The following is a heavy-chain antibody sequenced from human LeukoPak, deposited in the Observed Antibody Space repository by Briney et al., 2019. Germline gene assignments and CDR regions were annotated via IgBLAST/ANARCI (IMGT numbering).Heavy chain of an antibody. V-gene: IGHV3-30-3*01. D-gene: IGHD6-13*01. Sequence: GGSLRPSCAASGFTFSSYAMHWVRQAPGKGLEWVAVISYDGSKKYYADSVKGRFTISRDNSKSTLHLQMNSLRAEDTAVYYCARRLYLPGIAAAGKTFDYWGQGTLVTVSS. CDR1: GFTFSSYA. CDR2: ISYDGSKK. CDR3: ARRLYLPGIAAAGKTFDY. J-gene: IGHJ4*02.